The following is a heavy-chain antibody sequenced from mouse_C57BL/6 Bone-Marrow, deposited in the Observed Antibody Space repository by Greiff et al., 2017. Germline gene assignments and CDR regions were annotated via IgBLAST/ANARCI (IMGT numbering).Heavy chain of an antibody. Sequence: QVQLQQPGAELVKPGASVKLSCKASGYTFTNYWMHWVKQRPGQGLEWIGMMHPNGGSPDYNEKFKSKATLTVDTSSSTAYMQLSSLTSEDSAVYCGARRDSNCLFAYWGQGTLVTVSA. V-gene: IGHV1-64*01. CDR3: ARRDSNCLFAY. CDR2: MHPNGGSP. J-gene: IGHJ3*01. D-gene: IGHD2-5*01. CDR1: GYTFTNYW.